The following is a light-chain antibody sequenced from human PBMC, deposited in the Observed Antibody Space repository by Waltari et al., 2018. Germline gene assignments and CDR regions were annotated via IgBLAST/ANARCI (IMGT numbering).Light chain of an antibody. V-gene: IGKV3-20*01. CDR3: QQYGSSPLT. CDR1: QSVSSSY. J-gene: IGKJ4*01. CDR2: GAS. Sequence: EIVLTQSPGTLSLSPGERVTFSCRASQSVSSSYLAWYQQKPGQAPRLLIYGASSRATGIPDRFSGSGSGTDFTLTISRLEPEDFAVYYCQQYGSSPLTFGRGTKVEIK.